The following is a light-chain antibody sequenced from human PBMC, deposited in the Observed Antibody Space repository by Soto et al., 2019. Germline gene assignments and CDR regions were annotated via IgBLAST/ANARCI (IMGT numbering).Light chain of an antibody. CDR3: QSYDTSLSGWV. CDR1: SFNIGAGYD. CDR2: GNS. Sequence: QSVLTQPPSVSGAPGQRVTIYCTGSSFNIGAGYDVHWYQQLPGTAPKLLIYGNSNRPSGVPDRFSGSKSGTSASLAITGLQAEDEADFYCQSYDTSLSGWVFGGGTKLTVL. V-gene: IGLV1-40*01. J-gene: IGLJ3*02.